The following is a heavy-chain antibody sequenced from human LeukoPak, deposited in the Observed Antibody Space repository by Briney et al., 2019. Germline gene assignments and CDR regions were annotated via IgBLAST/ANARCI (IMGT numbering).Heavy chain of an antibody. V-gene: IGHV4-61*08. D-gene: IGHD3-3*01. CDR1: GGSISSGGYY. CDR3: ARWEITIFGVVSNDAFDI. J-gene: IGHJ3*02. CDR2: IYYSGST. Sequence: SETLSLTCTVSGGSISSGGYYWSWIRQPPGKGLEWIGYIYYSGSTNYNPSLKSRVTISVDTSKNQFSLKLSSVTAADTAVYYCARWEITIFGVVSNDAFDIWGQGTMVTVSS.